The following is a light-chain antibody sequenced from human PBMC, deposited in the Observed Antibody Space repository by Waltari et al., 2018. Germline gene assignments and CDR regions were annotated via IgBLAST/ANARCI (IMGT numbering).Light chain of an antibody. CDR1: QGLGSW. V-gene: IGKV1D-12*01. Sequence: DIQMTHSPSSVSASVGDRVTITCRASQGLGSWLAWLQQKPGKATKLLFYGASTLQSGVPSRFSGSGSGTDFTLTISSLQPEDFATYYCQQTNRFPPSFGGGTKVEIK. J-gene: IGKJ4*01. CDR3: QQTNRFPPS. CDR2: GAS.